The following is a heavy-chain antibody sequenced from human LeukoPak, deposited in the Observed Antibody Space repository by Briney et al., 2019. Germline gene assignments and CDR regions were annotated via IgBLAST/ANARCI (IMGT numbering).Heavy chain of an antibody. CDR3: ASSELVGFFDY. V-gene: IGHV3-66*01. J-gene: IGHJ4*02. Sequence: QPGGSLRRFCAASGFTVSSNYMSWVRQAPGKGLEWVSVIYSGGSTYYADSVKGRFTISRDNSKNTLYLQMNSLRAEDTAVYYCASSELVGFFDYWGQGTLVTVSS. CDR1: GFTVSSNY. CDR2: IYSGGST. D-gene: IGHD2-15*01.